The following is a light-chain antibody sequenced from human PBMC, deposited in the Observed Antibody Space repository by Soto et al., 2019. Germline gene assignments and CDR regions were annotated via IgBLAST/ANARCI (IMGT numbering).Light chain of an antibody. CDR3: QQLSTYPLT. CDR2: GAS. J-gene: IGKJ4*01. Sequence: DIVLTQSPGTLSLSPGERATLSCRASETVNSNYLAWYQHKRGQAPRLLIYGASSRATGIPDRFSGSGSGTDFTLTISSLQPEDFATYYCQQLSTYPLTFGGGTKVEIK. CDR1: ETVNSNY. V-gene: IGKV3-20*01.